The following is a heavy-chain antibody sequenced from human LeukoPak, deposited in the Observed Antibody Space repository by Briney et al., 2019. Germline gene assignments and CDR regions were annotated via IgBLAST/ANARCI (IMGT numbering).Heavy chain of an antibody. Sequence: PGGSLRLSCAASGFTFSSYAMSWVRQAPGKGLEWVSAISGSGGSTYYADSVKGRFTISRDNSKNTLYLQMNSLRAEDTAVYYCAKYAQRKYYDFWSGSPPSVFDYWGQGTLVTVSS. J-gene: IGHJ4*02. CDR1: GFTFSSYA. CDR2: ISGSGGST. V-gene: IGHV3-23*01. CDR3: AKYAQRKYYDFWSGSPPSVFDY. D-gene: IGHD3-3*01.